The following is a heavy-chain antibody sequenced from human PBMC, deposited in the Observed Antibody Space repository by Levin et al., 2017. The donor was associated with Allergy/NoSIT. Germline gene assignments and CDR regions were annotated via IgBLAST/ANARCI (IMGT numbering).Heavy chain of an antibody. Sequence: SETLSLTCAVYGGSFSGYYWSWIRQPPGKGLEWIGEINHSGSTNYNPSLKSRVTISVDTSKNQFSLKLSSVTAADTAVYYCARGGLDSSGYYPSRDYGMDVWGQGTTVTVSS. CDR3: ARGGLDSSGYYPSRDYGMDV. J-gene: IGHJ6*02. CDR2: INHSGST. D-gene: IGHD3-22*01. V-gene: IGHV4-34*01. CDR1: GGSFSGYY.